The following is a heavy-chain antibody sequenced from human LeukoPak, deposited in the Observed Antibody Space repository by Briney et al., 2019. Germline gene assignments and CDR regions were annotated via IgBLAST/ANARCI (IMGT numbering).Heavy chain of an antibody. J-gene: IGHJ6*02. CDR1: GGTFSSYA. CDR3: VSAVVADYYYYGMDV. D-gene: IGHD2-15*01. V-gene: IGHV1-69*13. Sequence: EASVKVSCKASGGTFSSYAIGWVRQAPGQGLEWMGGIIPIFGTANYAQKFQGRVTITADESTSTAYMELSSLRSEDTAVYYCVSAVVADYYYYGMDVWGQGTTVTVSS. CDR2: IIPIFGTA.